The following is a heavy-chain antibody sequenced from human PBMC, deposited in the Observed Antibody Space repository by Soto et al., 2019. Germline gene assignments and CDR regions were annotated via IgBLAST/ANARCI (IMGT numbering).Heavy chain of an antibody. CDR2: ISSSGSSI. D-gene: IGHD2-15*01. Sequence: GGSLRLSCAASVFTFSSYEMNLVRQSRGKGLEWVSYISSSGSSIYYADSVKGRFAISRDNDKNSLYLQMNSLRAEDTAVYYCVQAGGDIVDYWGQGTLVTVSS. CDR3: VQAGGDIVDY. CDR1: VFTFSSYE. V-gene: IGHV3-48*03. J-gene: IGHJ4*02.